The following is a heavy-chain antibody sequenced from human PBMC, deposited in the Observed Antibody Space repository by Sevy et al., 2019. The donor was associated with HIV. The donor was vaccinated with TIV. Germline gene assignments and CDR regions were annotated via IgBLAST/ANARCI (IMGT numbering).Heavy chain of an antibody. CDR2: INGDGGSG. D-gene: IGHD4-17*01. CDR1: GFTFSSYW. CDR3: ARAYAHYGDSIGFYYGMDV. Sequence: GGSLRLSCAASGFTFSSYWMHWVRQAPGKGLLWVSLINGDGGSGKYADSVKGRFIISRDNAKNTLYLQMNSLRAEDTAMYYCARAYAHYGDSIGFYYGMDVWGQGITVTVSS. J-gene: IGHJ6*02. V-gene: IGHV3-74*03.